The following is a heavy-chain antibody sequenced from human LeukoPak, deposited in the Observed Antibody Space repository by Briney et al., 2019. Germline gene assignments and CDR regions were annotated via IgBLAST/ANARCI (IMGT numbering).Heavy chain of an antibody. V-gene: IGHV4-39*01. J-gene: IGHJ5*02. CDR3: ARVEKVVAAKGLGFDP. D-gene: IGHD2-15*01. CDR1: GGSISSSSYY. CDR2: IYYSGST. Sequence: PSETLSLTCTVSGGSISSSSYYWGWIRQPPGKGLEWIGYIYYSGSTYYNPSLKSRVTMSVDTSKNQFSLKLTSVTAADTAVYYCARVEKVVAAKGLGFDPWGQGTLVTVSS.